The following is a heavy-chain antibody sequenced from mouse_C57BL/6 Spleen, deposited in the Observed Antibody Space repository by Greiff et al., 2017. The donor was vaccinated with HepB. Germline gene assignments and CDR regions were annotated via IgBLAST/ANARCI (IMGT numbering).Heavy chain of an antibody. CDR2: INPNNGGT. Sequence: VQLKQSGPELVKPGASVKISCKASGYTFTDYYMNWVKQSHGKSLEWIGDINPNNGGTSYNQKFKGKATLTVDKSSSTAYMELRSLTSEDSAVYYCAREGYCYGSSLYWYFDVWGTGTTVTVSS. CDR3: AREGYCYGSSLYWYFDV. J-gene: IGHJ1*03. D-gene: IGHD1-1*01. V-gene: IGHV1-26*01. CDR1: GYTFTDYY.